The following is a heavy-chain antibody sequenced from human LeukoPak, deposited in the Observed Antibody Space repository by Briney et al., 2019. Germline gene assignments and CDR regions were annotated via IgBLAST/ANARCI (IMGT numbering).Heavy chain of an antibody. V-gene: IGHV1-24*01. D-gene: IGHD4-23*01. Sequence: GASVKVSCKVSGRSLAELAMHWVRQAPGKGLEWVGGFDPEEGETFYAQEVLGRVSMTEDTSTDTAYMELSSLTSEDTAVYYCAILPLTVVTPLDVWGQGTTVTVS. CDR3: AILPLTVVTPLDV. J-gene: IGHJ6*02. CDR1: GRSLAELA. CDR2: FDPEEGET.